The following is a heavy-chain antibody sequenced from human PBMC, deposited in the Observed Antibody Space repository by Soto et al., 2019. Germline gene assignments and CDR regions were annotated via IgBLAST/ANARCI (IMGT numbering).Heavy chain of an antibody. J-gene: IGHJ6*02. CDR3: ARDSVRYWRDGVSYQGYDYYALDV. V-gene: IGHV1-18*01. Sequence: ASVKVSSKASGYTFTSYGFSWVRQAPGQGLEWMGWISASNGNTNYAQKLQGRVTMTTDTSTGTAYIELRSLRSDDTATYYCARDSVRYWRDGVSYQGYDYYALDVWGQGTPVTVSS. D-gene: IGHD2-8*01. CDR2: ISASNGNT. CDR1: GYTFTSYG.